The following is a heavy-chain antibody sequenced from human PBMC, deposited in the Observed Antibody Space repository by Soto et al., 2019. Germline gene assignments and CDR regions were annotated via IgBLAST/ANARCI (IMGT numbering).Heavy chain of an antibody. CDR2: LKSDGRDT. CDR3: VREMPVPIRGGYYYYSVLDD. J-gene: IGHJ6*02. D-gene: IGHD2-2*01. CDR1: GFSFNDNW. Sequence: PGGSLRLSCAASGFSFNDNWMHWVHQAPGKGLMWVSRLKSDGRDTIYADSVKGRFTVSRDSAKNTLYLQMNSLRVEDTAVYYCVREMPVPIRGGYYYYSVLDDWGQGTTVTVSS. V-gene: IGHV3-74*01.